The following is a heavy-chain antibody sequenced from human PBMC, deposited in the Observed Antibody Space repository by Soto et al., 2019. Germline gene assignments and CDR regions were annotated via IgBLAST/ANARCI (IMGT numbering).Heavy chain of an antibody. CDR3: AKSHWNRGQDYYYGMDV. D-gene: IGHD1-1*01. J-gene: IGHJ6*02. CDR1: GFTFSSYA. Sequence: PGGSLRLSCAASGFTFSSYAMSWVRQAPGKGLEWVSAISGSGGSTYYADSVKGRFTISRDNSKNTLYLQMNSLRAEDTAVYYCAKSHWNRGQDYYYGMDVWGPGTTVTVSS. CDR2: ISGSGGST. V-gene: IGHV3-23*01.